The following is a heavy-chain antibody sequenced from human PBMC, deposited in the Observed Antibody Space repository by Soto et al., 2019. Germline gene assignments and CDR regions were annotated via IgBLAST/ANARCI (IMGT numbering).Heavy chain of an antibody. V-gene: IGHV1-69*01. CDR3: ARGLIFGVVIIGQDYYYGMDV. J-gene: IGHJ6*02. CDR2: IMPIFGTA. Sequence: QVQLVQSGAEVKKPGSSVKVSCKASGGTFSSYAISWVRQAPGQGLEWMGGIMPIFGTANYAQKFQGRVTITADESTCTAYMELSSLRSEDTAVYYCARGLIFGVVIIGQDYYYGMDVWGQGTTVTVSS. D-gene: IGHD3-3*01. CDR1: GGTFSSYA.